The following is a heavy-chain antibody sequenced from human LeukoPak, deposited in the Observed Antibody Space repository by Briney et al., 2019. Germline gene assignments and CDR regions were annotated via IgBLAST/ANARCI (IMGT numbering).Heavy chain of an antibody. Sequence: SETLSLTCTVSGASISSSSYYWGWIRQPPGRGLGWIGSIYDSGNTYYNPSLKSRVTISVDTSKNQFSLKLSSVTAADTAVYYCARGGIAARSWFDPWGQGTLVTVSS. CDR2: IYDSGNT. V-gene: IGHV4-39*01. J-gene: IGHJ5*02. CDR1: GASISSSSYY. D-gene: IGHD6-6*01. CDR3: ARGGIAARSWFDP.